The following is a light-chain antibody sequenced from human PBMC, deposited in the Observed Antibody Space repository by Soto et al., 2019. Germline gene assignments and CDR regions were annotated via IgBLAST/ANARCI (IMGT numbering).Light chain of an antibody. V-gene: IGKV1-6*01. J-gene: IGKJ1*01. CDR2: AAS. CDR3: QHYNTYPWT. CDR1: QDIRTD. Sequence: AIQMTQSPSSLSASVGDRVTITCRASQDIRTDVAWYQQKPGKAPKLLIFAASSLQSGVSSRFSGSGSGTDFTLTISSLQPGDFATYYCQHYNTYPWTFGQGTKVDTK.